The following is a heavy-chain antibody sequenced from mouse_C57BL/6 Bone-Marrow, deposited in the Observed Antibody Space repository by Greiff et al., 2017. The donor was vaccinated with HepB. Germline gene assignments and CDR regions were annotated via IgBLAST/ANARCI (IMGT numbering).Heavy chain of an antibody. V-gene: IGHV1-15*01. D-gene: IGHD3-2*02. CDR2: IDPETGGT. CDR3: TREGSGYEVDY. J-gene: IGHJ2*01. Sequence: QVQLQQSGAELVRPGASVTLSCKASGYTFTDYEMHWVKQTPVHGLEWIGAIDPETGGTADNQKFKGKAILTADKSSSTAYMELRSLTSEDSAVYYCTREGSGYEVDYWGQGTTLTVSS. CDR1: GYTFTDYE.